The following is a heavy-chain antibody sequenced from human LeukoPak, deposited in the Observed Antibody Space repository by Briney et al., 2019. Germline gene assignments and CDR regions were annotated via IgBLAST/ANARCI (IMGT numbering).Heavy chain of an antibody. CDR1: GGSISSYY. J-gene: IGHJ4*02. CDR2: IYYSGST. CDR3: ARDRIGGLWFGESTPYFDY. V-gene: IGHV4-59*01. D-gene: IGHD3-10*01. Sequence: SETLSLTCTVSGGSISSYYWSWIRQPPGKGLEWIGYIYYSGSTNYNPSLKSRVTISVDTSKNQFSLKLSSVTAADTAVYYCARDRIGGLWFGESTPYFDYWGQGTLVTVSS.